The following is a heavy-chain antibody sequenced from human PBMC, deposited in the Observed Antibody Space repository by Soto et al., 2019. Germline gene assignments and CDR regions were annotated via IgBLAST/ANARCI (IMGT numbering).Heavy chain of an antibody. Sequence: GGSLRLSCAASGFTFSSYAMTWVRQAPGKGLEWVSGISGSGATTSYADSVKGRFTVSRDNSKNTLYLQMNSLRAEDTAVYYCARAGAYYYDRSGLDLEDWGKGTLVTVSS. CDR2: ISGSGATT. CDR3: ARAGAYYYDRSGLDLED. D-gene: IGHD3-22*01. J-gene: IGHJ4*02. V-gene: IGHV3-23*01. CDR1: GFTFSSYA.